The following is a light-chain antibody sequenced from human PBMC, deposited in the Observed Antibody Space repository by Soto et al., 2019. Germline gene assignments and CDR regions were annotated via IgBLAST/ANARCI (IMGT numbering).Light chain of an antibody. J-gene: IGLJ3*02. Sequence: QSVPTQPASVSGSPGQSITISCTGTSSDIGAYDYVSWYQQHPGKAPKLMIYGVTNRPSGVSNRFSGSKSGNTASLTISGLQAEDEADYYCCSYAYSILWLFGGGTKLTVL. V-gene: IGLV2-14*01. CDR1: SSDIGAYDY. CDR3: CSYAYSILWL. CDR2: GVT.